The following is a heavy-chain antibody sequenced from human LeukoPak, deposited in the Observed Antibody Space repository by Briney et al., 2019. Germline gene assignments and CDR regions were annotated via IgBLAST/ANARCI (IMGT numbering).Heavy chain of an antibody. CDR3: ARETGYSTSWYAYYFDY. CDR2: VHSDGTT. D-gene: IGHD6-13*01. CDR1: GFTVSSNY. V-gene: IGHV3-53*01. Sequence: PGGSLRLSCAASGFTVSSNYMSWVRQAPGKGLEWVSVVHSDGTTHYADSVKGRFTISRDNSKNTLYLQMNSLRVEDTAMYYCARETGYSTSWYAYYFDYWGQGTLVTVAS. J-gene: IGHJ4*02.